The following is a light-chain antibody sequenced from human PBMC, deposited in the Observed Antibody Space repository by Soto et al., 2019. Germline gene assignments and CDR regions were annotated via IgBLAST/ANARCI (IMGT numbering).Light chain of an antibody. CDR2: GAS. Sequence: EIVLTQSPGTLSLSPGERATLSCRASQSVSSTYLAWYQQKPGQAPRLLIYGASSRATGIPDRFSGSGSGTDVTLTISRLEPEEYAVYYCQQYGRSPPTFGQGTKVDIK. CDR3: QQYGRSPPT. CDR1: QSVSSTY. V-gene: IGKV3-20*01. J-gene: IGKJ1*01.